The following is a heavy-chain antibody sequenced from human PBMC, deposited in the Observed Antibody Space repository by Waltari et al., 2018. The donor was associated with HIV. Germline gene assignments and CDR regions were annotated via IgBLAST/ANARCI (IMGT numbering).Heavy chain of an antibody. V-gene: IGHV3-9*01. CDR3: ARGPMYKWFDP. CDR1: GFRFDDYA. Sequence: EVQLVESGGDLVQPGGSLRLSCAASGFRFDDYAMHWVRQAPGKGREWVSGISWRSGNIAYADSVRVRFTISRDNAKNSLYLRMNSLRPDDTGFYYCARGPMYKWFDPWGQGTLVTVSS. J-gene: IGHJ5*02. D-gene: IGHD3-10*02. CDR2: ISWRSGNI.